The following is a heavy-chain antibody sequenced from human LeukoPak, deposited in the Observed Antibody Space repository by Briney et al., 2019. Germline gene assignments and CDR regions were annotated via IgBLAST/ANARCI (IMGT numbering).Heavy chain of an antibody. CDR1: GDSLFTNGVA. CDR2: TYYRSKWSF. Sequence: SQTLSLTCDISGDSLFTNGVAWNWIRQSPSRGLEWLGRTYYRSKWSFEYAVSVKSRLSINAETSKNQFSLHLTSVTPEDTSVYYCARGKYTSFDNWGQGTLVTVSS. J-gene: IGHJ4*02. CDR3: ARGKYTSFDN. D-gene: IGHD2-2*01. V-gene: IGHV6-1*01.